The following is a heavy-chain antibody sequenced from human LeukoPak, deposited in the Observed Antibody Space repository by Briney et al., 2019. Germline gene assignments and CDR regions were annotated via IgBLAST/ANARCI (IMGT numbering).Heavy chain of an antibody. V-gene: IGHV4-34*01. Sequence: PSETLSLTCAVYGGSFSGYYWSWIRQPPGQGLEWIGEINHSGSTNYNPSLKSRVTISVDTSKNQFSLKLSSVTAADTAVYYCARQPSSSSSVDAFDIWGQGTMVTVSS. CDR2: INHSGST. CDR1: GGSFSGYY. CDR3: ARQPSSSSSVDAFDI. D-gene: IGHD6-6*01. J-gene: IGHJ3*02.